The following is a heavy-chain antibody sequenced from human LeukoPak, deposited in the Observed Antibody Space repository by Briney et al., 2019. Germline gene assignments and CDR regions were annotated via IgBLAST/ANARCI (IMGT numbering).Heavy chain of an antibody. J-gene: IGHJ3*02. CDR3: ARDEIYCSRTTCHDASDI. V-gene: IGHV1-18*01. D-gene: IGHD2-2*01. CDR2: ISTDSGNT. Sequence: GASVKVSCKASGYIFNRYGIIWVRQAPGQGLEWMGWISTDSGNTNYAQKLQGRLTMTTETSTSTAYMELRRLRSDDTAVYYCARDEIYCSRTTCHDASDIWGQGTMVTVSS. CDR1: GYIFNRYG.